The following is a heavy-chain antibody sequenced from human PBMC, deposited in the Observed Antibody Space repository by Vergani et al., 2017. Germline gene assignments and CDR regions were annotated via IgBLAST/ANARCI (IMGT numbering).Heavy chain of an antibody. CDR3: AGKYAMGRWYWFDP. J-gene: IGHJ5*02. CDR1: GGSISSSSYY. Sequence: QLQLQESGPGLVKPSETLSLTCTVSGGSISSSSYYWGWIRQPPGKGLEWIGSIYYSGSTYYNPSLKSRVTISVDTSKNQFSLKMSSVTAADTAVYYCAGKYAMGRWYWFDPWGQGTLVTVSS. CDR2: IYYSGST. D-gene: IGHD2-8*01. V-gene: IGHV4-39*07.